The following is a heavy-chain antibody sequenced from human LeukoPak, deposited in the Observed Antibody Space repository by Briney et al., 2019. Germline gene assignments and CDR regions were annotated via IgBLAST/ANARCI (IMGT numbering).Heavy chain of an antibody. CDR1: GFTFSSYG. D-gene: IGHD2-15*01. CDR2: IRYDGSNK. Sequence: GGSLRLSCAASGFTFSSYGMHWVRQAPGKGLEWVAFIRYDGSNKYYADSVKGRFTISRDNSKNTLYLQMNSLRAEDTAVYYCAKIQKDIPSSAGLPMGAYYFDYWGQGTLVTVSS. J-gene: IGHJ4*02. CDR3: AKIQKDIPSSAGLPMGAYYFDY. V-gene: IGHV3-30*02.